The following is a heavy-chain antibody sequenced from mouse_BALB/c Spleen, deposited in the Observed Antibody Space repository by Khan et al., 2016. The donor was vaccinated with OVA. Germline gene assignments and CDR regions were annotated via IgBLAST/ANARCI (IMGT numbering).Heavy chain of an antibody. CDR1: GFSLTNYG. D-gene: IGHD2-10*01. J-gene: IGHJ4*01. V-gene: IGHV2-6-1*01. Sequence: QVQLMQSGPGLVAPSQSLHITCTISGFSLTNYGVHWVRQPPGKGLEWLVFIWSDASTPYNSALKSRLCINNYYSKSAIFLKLNSLRTDDADMYFCARQPYYHYDVMDYWGQGTSVTVSS. CDR2: IWSDAST. CDR3: ARQPYYHYDVMDY.